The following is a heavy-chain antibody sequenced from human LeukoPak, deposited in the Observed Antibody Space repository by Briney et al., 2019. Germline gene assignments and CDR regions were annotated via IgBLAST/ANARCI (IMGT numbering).Heavy chain of an antibody. CDR2: ISGSGNSI. V-gene: IGHV3-23*01. J-gene: IGHJ3*02. Sequence: GGSLRLSCAASGLTFSSQAINWVRQAPGKGLEWGSGISGSGNSIYYADSVKGRFTISRDNSENTLYLQMNSLRAEDTGVYHCAKPTEAGGRSALDIWGQGTMVTVSS. CDR1: GLTFSSQA. CDR3: AKPTEAGGRSALDI. D-gene: IGHD4-17*01.